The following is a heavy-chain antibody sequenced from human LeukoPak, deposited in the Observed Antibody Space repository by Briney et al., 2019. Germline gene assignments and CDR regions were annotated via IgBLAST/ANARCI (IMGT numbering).Heavy chain of an antibody. Sequence: HPGGSLRLSCAASGFTFRTYSIRWVRQAPGKGLEWVTVVSADGRTQLYSDSVKGRFTISRDNSLNTLHLQMNSLRTEDTAVYYCAREFGHNRWYFDYWGQGALVTVSS. CDR1: GFTFRTYS. J-gene: IGHJ4*02. CDR3: AREFGHNRWYFDY. CDR2: VSADGRTQ. D-gene: IGHD5-24*01. V-gene: IGHV3-30*03.